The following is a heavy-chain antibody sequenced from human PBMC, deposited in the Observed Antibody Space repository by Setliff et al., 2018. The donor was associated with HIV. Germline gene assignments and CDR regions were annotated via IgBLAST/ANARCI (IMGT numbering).Heavy chain of an antibody. D-gene: IGHD5-18*01. J-gene: IGHJ6*03. Sequence: LSLTCTVSGVSFGSSDYYRAWIRQPPGKGLEWIGSFYYSGSTYYNPSLKSRVTISVDTSKNQFSLRLTSVTAADTAVYYCARHNTGYSYGYDYYYYYMDVWGKGTTVTVSS. CDR2: FYYSGST. CDR1: GVSFGSSDYY. V-gene: IGHV4-39*01. CDR3: ARHNTGYSYGYDYYYYYMDV.